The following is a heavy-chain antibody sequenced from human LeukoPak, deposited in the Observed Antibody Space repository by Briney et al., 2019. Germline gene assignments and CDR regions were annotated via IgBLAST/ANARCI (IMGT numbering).Heavy chain of an antibody. J-gene: IGHJ6*02. Sequence: PGGSLRLSCAASGFTFSSYSMNWVRQAPGKGLEWVSSISSSSSYIYYADSVKGRFTISRDNAKNSLYLQMNSLRAEDTAVYYCARVPFVVVPAARSLGDYYYGMDVWGQGTTVTVSS. D-gene: IGHD2-2*01. CDR1: GFTFSSYS. CDR3: ARVPFVVVPAARSLGDYYYGMDV. CDR2: ISSSSSYI. V-gene: IGHV3-21*01.